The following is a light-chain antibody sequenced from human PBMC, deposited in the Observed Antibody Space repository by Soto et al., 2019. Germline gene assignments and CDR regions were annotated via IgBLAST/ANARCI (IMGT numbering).Light chain of an antibody. CDR1: SSDIGSNT. CDR3: AAWDDRLKGVV. Sequence: QSALTQPPSASGTPGQRVTISCSGGSSDIGSNTVNWYQQLPGTAPKLLIYNNNQRPSEVPDRFSGSKSGTSASLAISGLQSEDEADYYCAAWDDRLKGVVFGGGTQLTVL. CDR2: NNN. V-gene: IGLV1-44*01. J-gene: IGLJ2*01.